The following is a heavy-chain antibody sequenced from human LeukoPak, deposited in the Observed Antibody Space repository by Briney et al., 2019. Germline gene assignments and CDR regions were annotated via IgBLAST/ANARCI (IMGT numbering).Heavy chain of an antibody. Sequence: SETLSLTCAVYGGSFSGYYWSWIRQPPGRGLEWIGEINHSGSTNYNPSLKSRVTISVDTSKNQFSLKLSSVTAADTAVYYCARLTTSSSWYSPLDYWGQGTLVTVSS. V-gene: IGHV4-34*01. CDR1: GGSFSGYY. D-gene: IGHD6-13*01. CDR2: INHSGST. CDR3: ARLTTSSSWYSPLDY. J-gene: IGHJ4*02.